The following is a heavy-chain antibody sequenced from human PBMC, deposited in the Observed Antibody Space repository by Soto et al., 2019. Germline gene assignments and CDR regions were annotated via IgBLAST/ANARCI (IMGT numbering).Heavy chain of an antibody. J-gene: IGHJ6*02. V-gene: IGHV2-5*01. CDR3: ASIVNGPFYYSDYGRVV. Sequence: QITLKESGPTLVKPTQTLTLTCNFSGFSLSTSGVGVGWIRQPPGKALEWLALIYWTDDKRYSPSLKSRLTITKDTSKDQVVLTVTNMDPVDTATYYCASIVNGPFYYSDYGRVVCGQGTTVTVSS. D-gene: IGHD1-26*01. CDR2: IYWTDDK. CDR1: GFSLSTSGVG.